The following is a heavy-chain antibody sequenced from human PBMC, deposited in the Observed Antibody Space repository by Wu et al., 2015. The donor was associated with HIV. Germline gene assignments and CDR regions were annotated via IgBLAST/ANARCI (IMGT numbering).Heavy chain of an antibody. CDR3: VRVNRQLVKGAWFDP. Sequence: QVQLEQSGPEVKKPGASVKVSCKTSGYTFSTHTISWVRQAPGQGLECLGWIGGYNDKTEYTQNFQGRVTMTTDRSTSTVYMELGNLTSDDTAVYYCVRVNRQLVKGAWFDPWGQGTLVTVSS. J-gene: IGHJ5*02. CDR2: IGGYNDKT. V-gene: IGHV1-18*01. CDR1: GYTFSTHT. D-gene: IGHD6-6*01.